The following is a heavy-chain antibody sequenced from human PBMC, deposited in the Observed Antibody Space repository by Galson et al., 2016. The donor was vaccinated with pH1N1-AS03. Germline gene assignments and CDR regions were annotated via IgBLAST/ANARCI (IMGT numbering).Heavy chain of an antibody. CDR1: GFSFSSYA. D-gene: IGHD6-13*01. CDR3: AKDKGSSRHDDY. CDR2: ITSGGNT. J-gene: IGHJ4*02. Sequence: SLRLSCAASGFSFSSYAMSWVRQAPGKGLQWVSSITSGGNTYYADSVKGRFTISRDNSKQTLYLQMNSLRAEDEAVYLCAKDKGSSRHDDYWGQGTRVTVSS. V-gene: IGHV3-23*01.